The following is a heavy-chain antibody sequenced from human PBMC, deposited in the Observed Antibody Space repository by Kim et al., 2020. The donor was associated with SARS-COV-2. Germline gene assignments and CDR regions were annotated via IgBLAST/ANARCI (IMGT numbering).Heavy chain of an antibody. D-gene: IGHD6-13*01. CDR1: GFTFSSYG. J-gene: IGHJ5*02. Sequence: GGSLRLSCAASGFTFSSYGMHWVRQAPGKGLEWVAVISYDGNNKYYADSVKGRFTISRDNSKNTLYLQVDSLRPEDTAVYYCAKDVVSSSSWPRGWFDPWGQGTLVTVSS. V-gene: IGHV3-30*18. CDR2: ISYDGNNK. CDR3: AKDVVSSSSWPRGWFDP.